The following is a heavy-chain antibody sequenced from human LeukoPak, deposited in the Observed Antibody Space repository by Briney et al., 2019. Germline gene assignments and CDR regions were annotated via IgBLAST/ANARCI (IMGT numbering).Heavy chain of an antibody. CDR3: ASRGNSSYDYVWGSYRFFDY. CDR2: ISSSGSTI. Sequence: GGSLRLSCAASGFTFSSYSMNWVRQTPGKGLEWVSYISSSGSTIYYADSVKGRFTISRDNAKNSLYLQMNSLRAEDTAVYYCASRGNSSYDYVWGSYRFFDYWGQGTLVTVSS. CDR1: GFTFSSYS. D-gene: IGHD3-16*02. V-gene: IGHV3-48*04. J-gene: IGHJ4*02.